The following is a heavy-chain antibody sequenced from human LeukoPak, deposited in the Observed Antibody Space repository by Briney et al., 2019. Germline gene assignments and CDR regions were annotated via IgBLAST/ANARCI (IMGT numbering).Heavy chain of an antibody. V-gene: IGHV3-23*01. CDR3: ARDRTYPFDY. Sequence: PGGSLRLSCAASGFTFSSYGMSWVRQAPGKGLEWVSAISGSGGSTYYADSVKGRFTISRDNAKNSLYLQMNSLRAEDTAVYYCARDRTYPFDYWGQGALVTVSS. D-gene: IGHD3-16*01. J-gene: IGHJ4*02. CDR1: GFTFSSYG. CDR2: ISGSGGST.